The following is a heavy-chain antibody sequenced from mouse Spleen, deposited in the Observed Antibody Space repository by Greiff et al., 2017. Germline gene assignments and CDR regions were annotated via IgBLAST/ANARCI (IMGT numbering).Heavy chain of an antibody. Sequence: VQLQQSGPELVKPGASVKISCKASGYAFSSSWMNWVKQRPGKGLEWIGRIYPGDGDTNYNGKFKGKATLTADKSSSTAYMQLSSLTSEDSAVYFCARGGTMLPDAMDYWGQGTSVTVSS. CDR3: ARGGTMLPDAMDY. V-gene: IGHV1-82*01. CDR1: GYAFSSSW. D-gene: IGHD2-14*01. J-gene: IGHJ4*01. CDR2: IYPGDGDT.